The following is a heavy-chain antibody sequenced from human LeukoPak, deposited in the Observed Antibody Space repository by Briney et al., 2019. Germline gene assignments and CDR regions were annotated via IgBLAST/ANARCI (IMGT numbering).Heavy chain of an antibody. Sequence: ASVKVSCKASGYTFTSYDINWVRQATGQGLEWMGWMNPNSGNTGYAQKFQGRVTMTRNTSISTAYMELSSLRSEDTAVYYCAREEEMVYGDSDYWGQGTLVTVSS. D-gene: IGHD2-8*01. CDR1: GYTFTSYD. V-gene: IGHV1-8*01. J-gene: IGHJ4*02. CDR2: MNPNSGNT. CDR3: AREEEMVYGDSDY.